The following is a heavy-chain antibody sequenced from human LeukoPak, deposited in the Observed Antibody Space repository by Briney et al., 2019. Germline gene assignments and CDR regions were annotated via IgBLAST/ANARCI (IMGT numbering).Heavy chain of an antibody. CDR1: GFTFSSYW. CDR3: ATAGGDGSRMGFDP. Sequence: GGSLRLSCAASGFTFSSYWMHWVRQTPGKGLVWVSCISADGSVTRYADFVKGRYTISRDNTKSTLYLQMHSLRAEDTAVYYCATAGGDGSRMGFDPWGQGTLVTVSS. J-gene: IGHJ5*02. CDR2: ISADGSVT. V-gene: IGHV3-74*01. D-gene: IGHD2-15*01.